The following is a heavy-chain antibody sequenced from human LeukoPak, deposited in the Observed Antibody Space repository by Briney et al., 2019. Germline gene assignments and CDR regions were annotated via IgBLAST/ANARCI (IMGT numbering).Heavy chain of an antibody. Sequence: GASVKVSCKASGYTFTGYYMHWVRQAPGQGLEWMGWINPNSGGTNYAQKFQGRVTMTRDTSISTAYMELSRLRSDDTAVYYCARERAAYLYYDFWSGYSNWFDPWGQGTLVTVSS. J-gene: IGHJ5*02. V-gene: IGHV1-2*02. CDR2: INPNSGGT. CDR1: GYTFTGYY. D-gene: IGHD3-3*01. CDR3: ARERAAYLYYDFWSGYSNWFDP.